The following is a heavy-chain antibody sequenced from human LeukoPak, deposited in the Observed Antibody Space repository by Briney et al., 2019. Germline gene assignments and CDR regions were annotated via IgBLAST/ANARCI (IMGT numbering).Heavy chain of an antibody. CDR1: GFTFSDYY. CDR3: AKGHRAGQPYYDNTGSGFDD. J-gene: IGHJ4*02. V-gene: IGHV3-11*01. Sequence: GGSLRLSCAASGFTFSDYYMSWIRQPPGKGLEWVSYISNSGSTIYYADSVKGRFFIARDNAKISLYLQMNSLRAEDTAIYYCAKGHRAGQPYYDNTGSGFDDGGQGILVTVS. D-gene: IGHD3-22*01. CDR2: ISNSGSTI.